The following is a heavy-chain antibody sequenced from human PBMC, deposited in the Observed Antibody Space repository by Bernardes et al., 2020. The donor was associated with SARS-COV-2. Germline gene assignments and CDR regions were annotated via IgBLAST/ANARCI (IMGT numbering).Heavy chain of an antibody. D-gene: IGHD3-10*01. CDR1: GGSISSYY. Sequence: SETLSLTCTVSGGSISSYYWSWIRQPPGKGLEWIGYIYYSGSTNYNPSLKSRVTISVDTSKNQFSLKLSSVTAADTAVYYCARAPGGWFRELPVYYYYGMDVWGQGTTVTVSS. V-gene: IGHV4-59*01. CDR2: IYYSGST. J-gene: IGHJ6*02. CDR3: ARAPGGWFRELPVYYYYGMDV.